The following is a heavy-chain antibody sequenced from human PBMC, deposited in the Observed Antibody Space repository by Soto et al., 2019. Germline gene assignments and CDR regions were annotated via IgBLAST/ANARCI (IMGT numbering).Heavy chain of an antibody. J-gene: IGHJ4*02. CDR3: ASEYCTGTSCYYRLFEY. Sequence: GGSLRLSCEGSGFTFSRYSMNWVRQAQGKGLEWVASISSTSTYIYYGDFVKGRFSIARDNPKNSLYPQMDSLRDEDTALYYCASEYCTGTSCYYRLFEYWGQGTLVTFCS. D-gene: IGHD3-22*01. CDR1: GFTFSRYS. CDR2: ISSTSTYI. V-gene: IGHV3-21*01.